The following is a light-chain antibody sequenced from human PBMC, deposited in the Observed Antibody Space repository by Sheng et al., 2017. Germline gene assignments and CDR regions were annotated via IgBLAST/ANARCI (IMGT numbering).Light chain of an antibody. Sequence: EIVMTQSPATLSVSPGERATLSCRASQSVSSNLAWYQQKPGQAPRLLISGASTRATGFPARFSGSGSGTEFTLTISSLQSEDFAVYFCQQYNNWPPYNFGQGTKVEIK. V-gene: IGKV3-15*01. CDR1: QSVSSN. CDR3: QQYNNWPPYN. CDR2: GAS. J-gene: IGKJ2*01.